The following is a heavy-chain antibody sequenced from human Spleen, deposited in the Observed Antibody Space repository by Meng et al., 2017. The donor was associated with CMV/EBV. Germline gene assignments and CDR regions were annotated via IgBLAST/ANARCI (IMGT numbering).Heavy chain of an antibody. D-gene: IGHD2-15*01. Sequence: GGSLRLSCAASGFTFSRYGMHWVRQAPGKGLEWVAVIWYDASNKYYADSVKGRFTISRDNSKTTLYLQMNSLRVEDTAVYYCARLGFCSGGSCYPTPYAMDVWGQGTTVTVSS. CDR1: GFTFSRYG. J-gene: IGHJ6*02. V-gene: IGHV3-33*01. CDR2: IWYDASNK. CDR3: ARLGFCSGGSCYPTPYAMDV.